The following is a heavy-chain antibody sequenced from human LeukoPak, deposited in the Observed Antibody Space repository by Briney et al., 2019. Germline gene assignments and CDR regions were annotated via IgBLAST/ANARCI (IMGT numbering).Heavy chain of an antibody. D-gene: IGHD2-21*01. CDR2: ISSSGTYI. CDR3: AREQSYSEEIVVVNPPFDY. Sequence: PGGSLRLSCAASGFTFSSYGMNWVRQAPGKGLEWVSSISSSGTYIYFADSVKGRFTISRDNAKNSLYLQMNSLRAEDTALYYRAREQSYSEEIVVVNPPFDYWGQGTLVTVSS. V-gene: IGHV3-21*01. CDR1: GFTFSSYG. J-gene: IGHJ4*02.